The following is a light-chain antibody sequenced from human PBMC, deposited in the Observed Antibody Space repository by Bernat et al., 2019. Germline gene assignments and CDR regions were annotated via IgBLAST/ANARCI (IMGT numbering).Light chain of an antibody. CDR3: QSYDSSLSGSV. CDR2: GVN. V-gene: IGLV2-8*01. Sequence: QSALTQPPSASGSPGQSVTISCTGTSSDIGTFTYVSWYQHHPGKAPKVIIYGVNKRPSGVPDRFSGSTSGTSASLAITGLQAEDEAHYYCQSYDSSLSGSVFGGGTKLAVV. J-gene: IGLJ2*01. CDR1: SSDIGTFTY.